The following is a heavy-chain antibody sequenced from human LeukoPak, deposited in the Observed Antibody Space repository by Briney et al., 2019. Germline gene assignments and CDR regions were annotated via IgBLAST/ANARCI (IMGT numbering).Heavy chain of an antibody. J-gene: IGHJ6*02. CDR1: GYTFTHFG. D-gene: IGHD3-10*01. V-gene: IGHV1-18*01. CDR2: ISAYNGNT. Sequence: GASVKVSCKASGYTFTHFGISWVRQAPGQGLEWMGWISAYNGNTNYAQKLQGRVTMTTDTSTSTAYMELRSLRSDDTAVYYCARVAGIRYGAYYYYYGMDVWGQGTTVTVSS. CDR3: ARVAGIRYGAYYYYYGMDV.